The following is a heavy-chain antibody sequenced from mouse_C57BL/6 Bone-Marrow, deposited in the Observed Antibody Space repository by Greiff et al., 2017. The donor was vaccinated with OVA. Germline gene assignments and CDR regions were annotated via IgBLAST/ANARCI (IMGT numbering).Heavy chain of an antibody. CDR3: ARGNYGNGDY. CDR1: GYAFSSSW. J-gene: IGHJ2*01. V-gene: IGHV1-82*01. Sequence: QVQLKQSGPELVKPGASVKISCKASGYAFSSSWMNWVKQRPGKGLEWIGRIYPGDGDTNYNGKFKGKATLTADKSSSTAYMQLSSLTSEDSAVYFCARGNYGNGDYWGQGTTLTVSS. D-gene: IGHD2-1*01. CDR2: IYPGDGDT.